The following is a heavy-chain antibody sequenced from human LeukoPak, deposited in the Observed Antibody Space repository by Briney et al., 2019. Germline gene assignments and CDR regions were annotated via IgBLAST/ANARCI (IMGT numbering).Heavy chain of an antibody. Sequence: PSETLSLTCAVYGGSFSGYYWSWIRQPPGKGLEYIGESNHSGSTNYNPSLKSRVTISVDTSKNQFSLKLSSVTAADTAVYYCARARPYYYDSSGYLDYWGQGTLVTVSS. CDR3: ARARPYYYDSSGYLDY. CDR1: GGSFSGYY. D-gene: IGHD3-22*01. V-gene: IGHV4-34*01. CDR2: SNHSGST. J-gene: IGHJ4*02.